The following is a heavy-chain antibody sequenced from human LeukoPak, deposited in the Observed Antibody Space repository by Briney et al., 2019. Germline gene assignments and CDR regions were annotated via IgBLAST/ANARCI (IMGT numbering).Heavy chain of an antibody. Sequence: SETLSLTCTVSGGSISSSSYYWGWIRQPPGKGLEWIGSIYYSGSTYYNPSLKSRVTISVDTSKNQFSLKLSSVTAADTAVYYCARRSITIFGVVFDYWGQGTLVTVSS. CDR2: IYYSGST. V-gene: IGHV4-39*01. CDR3: ARRSITIFGVVFDY. D-gene: IGHD3-3*01. CDR1: GGSISSSSYY. J-gene: IGHJ4*02.